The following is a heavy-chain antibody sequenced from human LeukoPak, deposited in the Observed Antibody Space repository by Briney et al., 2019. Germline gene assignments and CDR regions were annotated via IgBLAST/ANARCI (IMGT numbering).Heavy chain of an antibody. D-gene: IGHD6-19*01. CDR3: AKDRVPDSGWDIDF. J-gene: IGHJ4*02. CDR2: IFGSGSGT. CDR1: GFTFSSYT. V-gene: IGHV3-23*01. Sequence: GGSLRLSCAASGFTFSSYTMSWVRQAPGKGLEWVSAIFGSGSGTYYADSVKGRFTTSRDNSKNTVYLQMNSLRAEDTAVYYCAKDRVPDSGWDIDFWGQGTLVTVSS.